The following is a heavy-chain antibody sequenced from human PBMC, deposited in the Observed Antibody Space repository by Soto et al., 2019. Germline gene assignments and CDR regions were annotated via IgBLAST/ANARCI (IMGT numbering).Heavy chain of an antibody. Sequence: QVQLVESGGGVVQPGRSLRLSCAASGFTFSSYGMHWVRQAPGKGLEWVAVISYDGSNKYYADSVKGRFTISRDNSKNTLYLQMNSLRAEDTAVYYCAKEYSSSWYNHGMDVWGQGTTVTVSS. V-gene: IGHV3-30*18. CDR1: GFTFSSYG. CDR3: AKEYSSSWYNHGMDV. CDR2: ISYDGSNK. J-gene: IGHJ6*02. D-gene: IGHD6-13*01.